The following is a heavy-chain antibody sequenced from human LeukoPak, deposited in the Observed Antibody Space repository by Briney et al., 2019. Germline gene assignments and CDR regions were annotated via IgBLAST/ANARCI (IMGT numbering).Heavy chain of an antibody. CDR3: ANILYNVRHFDY. V-gene: IGHV4-59*01. CDR2: IYYSGGT. Sequence: SETLSLTCSVSGGSIDSFYWSWIRQPPGKGLEWIGYIYYSGGTDYNPSLKSRVTISVDTSKNQFSLKLTSVTAADTAVYYCANILYNVRHFDYWGQGILVTVSS. D-gene: IGHD3-10*01. CDR1: GGSIDSFY. J-gene: IGHJ4*02.